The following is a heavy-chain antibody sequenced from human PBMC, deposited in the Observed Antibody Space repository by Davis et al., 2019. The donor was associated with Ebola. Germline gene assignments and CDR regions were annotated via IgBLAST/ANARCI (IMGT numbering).Heavy chain of an antibody. CDR3: ARGGGGAFSSRAFDI. V-gene: IGHV4-34*01. J-gene: IGHJ3*02. Sequence: SETLSLTCAVSGGSFSGYFWSWIRQPPGKGLEWIGDVNRSGSTNFNPSLKTRVSISIDTPANQFSLVLTSVTAADTAIYYCARGGGGAFSSRAFDIWDQGALVIVSS. CDR1: GGSFSGYF. D-gene: IGHD2-21*01. CDR2: VNRSGST.